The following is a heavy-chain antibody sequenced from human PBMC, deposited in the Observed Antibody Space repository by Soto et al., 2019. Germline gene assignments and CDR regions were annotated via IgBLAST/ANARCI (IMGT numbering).Heavy chain of an antibody. J-gene: IGHJ6*02. CDR1: GFTFSSYA. Sequence: GGSLRLSCAASGFTFSSYAMHWVRQAPGKGLEWVAVISYDGSNKYYADSVKGRFTISRDNSKNTLYLQMNSLRAEDTAVYYCAREMRFSPYYYYGMDVWGQGTTLTVSS. CDR3: AREMRFSPYYYYGMDV. CDR2: ISYDGSNK. V-gene: IGHV3-30-3*01.